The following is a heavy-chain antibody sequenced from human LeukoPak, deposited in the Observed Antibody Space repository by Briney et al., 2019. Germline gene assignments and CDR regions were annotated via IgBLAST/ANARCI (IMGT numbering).Heavy chain of an antibody. CDR1: GGSFSGYY. D-gene: IGHD2-15*01. J-gene: IGHJ6*02. CDR2: INHSGST. Sequence: PSETLSLTCAVYGGSFSGYYWSWIHQPPGKGLEWIGEINHSGSTNYNPSLKSRVTISVDTSKNQFSLKLSSVTAADTAVYYCARGGWRSYYYYYGMDVWGQGTTVTVSS. V-gene: IGHV4-34*01. CDR3: ARGGWRSYYYYYGMDV.